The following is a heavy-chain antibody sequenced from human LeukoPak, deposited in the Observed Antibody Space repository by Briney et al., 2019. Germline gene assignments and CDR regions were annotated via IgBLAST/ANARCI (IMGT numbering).Heavy chain of an antibody. CDR1: GVTFDDYA. CDR2: ISWNSGSI. D-gene: IGHD6-25*01. Sequence: PGGSLRLSCAASGVTFDDYAMHWVRQAPGKGLEWVSGISWNSGSIGYADSVKGRFTISRDNAKNSLYLQMNSLRAEDTALYYCAKIVGEVPSGIAAAEAHDAFDIWGQGTMVTVSS. V-gene: IGHV3-9*01. J-gene: IGHJ3*02. CDR3: AKIVGEVPSGIAAAEAHDAFDI.